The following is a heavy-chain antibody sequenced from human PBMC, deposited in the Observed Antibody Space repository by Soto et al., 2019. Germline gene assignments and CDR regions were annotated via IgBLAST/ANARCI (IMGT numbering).Heavy chain of an antibody. CDR3: ATRPISRYYYDSGGNRPHGFDI. V-gene: IGHV1-24*01. Sequence: ASVKVSCKVSGYTLTELSMHWVRQAPGKGLEWMGGFDPEDGETIYAQKFQGRVTMTEDTSTDTAYMELSSLRSEDTAVYYCATRPISRYYYDSGGNRPHGFDIWGQGTVVTVSS. J-gene: IGHJ3*02. CDR2: FDPEDGET. CDR1: GYTLTELS. D-gene: IGHD3-22*01.